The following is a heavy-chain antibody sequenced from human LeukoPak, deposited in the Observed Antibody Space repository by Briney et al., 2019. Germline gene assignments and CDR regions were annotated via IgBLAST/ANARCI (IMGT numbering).Heavy chain of an antibody. CDR2: INPSGGST. CDR1: GYTFTSYY. Sequence: GASVTVSCKASGYTFTSYYMHWVRQTPGQGLEGMGIINPSGGSTNYAQKFQGRVTMTTDMSTSTLYMELSSLRSEDTAVYYCARYGVAGVYYFDYWGQGTLVTVSS. V-gene: IGHV1-46*01. CDR3: ARYGVAGVYYFDY. D-gene: IGHD6-19*01. J-gene: IGHJ4*02.